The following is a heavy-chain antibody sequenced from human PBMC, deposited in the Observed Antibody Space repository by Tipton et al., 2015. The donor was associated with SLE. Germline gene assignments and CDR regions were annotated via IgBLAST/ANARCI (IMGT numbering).Heavy chain of an antibody. D-gene: IGHD3-22*01. J-gene: IGHJ3*02. Sequence: GLVKPSGTLSLTCAVSGGSISSNNWWSWVRQPPGKGLEWIGEIYHSGSTNYNPSLKSRVTISVDTSKNQFSLKLSSVTAADTAVYYCARVEERYYYDSSGYYLGAFDIWGQGTMVTVSS. CDR2: IYHSGST. CDR3: ARVEERYYYDSSGYYLGAFDI. CDR1: GGSISSNNW. V-gene: IGHV4-4*02.